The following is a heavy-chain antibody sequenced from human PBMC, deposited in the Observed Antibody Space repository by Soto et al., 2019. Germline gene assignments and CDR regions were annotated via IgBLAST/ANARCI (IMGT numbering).Heavy chain of an antibody. V-gene: IGHV3-48*02. D-gene: IGHD5-12*01. Sequence: GGSLRLSCAASGFTFSSYSMNWVRQAPGKGQEWVSYISSSSSTIYYADSVKGRFTISRDNAKNSLYLQVNSLRDEDTAVYYCVGDYEAVLDAFDSWGEGTMVTVSS. CDR3: VGDYEAVLDAFDS. CDR1: GFTFSSYS. J-gene: IGHJ3*02. CDR2: ISSSSSTI.